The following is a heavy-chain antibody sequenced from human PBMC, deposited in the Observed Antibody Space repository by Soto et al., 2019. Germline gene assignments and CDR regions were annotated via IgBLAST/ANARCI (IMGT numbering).Heavy chain of an antibody. CDR2: INHSGST. J-gene: IGHJ5*02. CDR1: GGSFSGYY. V-gene: IGHV4-34*01. D-gene: IGHD2-15*01. Sequence: QVQLQQWGAGLLKPSETLSLTCAVYGGSFSGYYWSWIRQPPGKGLEWIGEINHSGSTNYNPSLKGRVTISVDTSKNQFSLKLSSVTASDTAVYYCARGRVVVAATTYNWFDPWGQGTLVTVSS. CDR3: ARGRVVVAATTYNWFDP.